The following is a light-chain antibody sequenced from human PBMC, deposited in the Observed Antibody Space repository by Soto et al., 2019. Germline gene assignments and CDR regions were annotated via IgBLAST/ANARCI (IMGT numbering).Light chain of an antibody. J-gene: IGLJ1*01. Sequence: SALTQPPSVSGAPGQRVTISCTGSSSNIGAGYDVHWYQQLPGTAPKFLIYGNSNRPSGVPDRFSGSKSGTSVSLAITGLQAEDEADYYCQSYDSSLSAYVFGTGTKVTVL. CDR3: QSYDSSLSAYV. V-gene: IGLV1-40*01. CDR1: SSNIGAGYD. CDR2: GNS.